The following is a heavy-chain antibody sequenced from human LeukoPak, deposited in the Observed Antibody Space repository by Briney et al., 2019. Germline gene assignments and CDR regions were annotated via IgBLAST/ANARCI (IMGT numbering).Heavy chain of an antibody. CDR2: INHSGST. CDR3: AKDPRRKDTAQNDY. CDR1: GGSFSGYY. D-gene: IGHD2-21*02. J-gene: IGHJ4*02. V-gene: IGHV4-34*01. Sequence: SETLSLTCAVYGGSFSGYYWSWIRRPPGKGLEWIGEINHSGSTNYNPSLKSRVTISVDTSKNQFSLKLSSVTAADTAVYYCAKDPRRKDTAQNDYWGQGTLVTVSS.